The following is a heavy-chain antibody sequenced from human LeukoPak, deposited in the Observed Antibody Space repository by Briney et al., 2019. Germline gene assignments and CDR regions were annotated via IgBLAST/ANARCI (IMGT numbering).Heavy chain of an antibody. CDR1: GFTFDDHG. Sequence: GGSLRLSCTASGFTFDDHGMHWFRQAPGKGLEWVSVISADGGRTRYADSVKGRFTISRDNFRNSLYLQMNSLRTDDTALYYCAKDLGNDYYNYGMDVWGQGTTATVSS. CDR3: AKDLGNDYYNYGMDV. D-gene: IGHD4-23*01. CDR2: ISADGGRT. V-gene: IGHV3-43*02. J-gene: IGHJ6*02.